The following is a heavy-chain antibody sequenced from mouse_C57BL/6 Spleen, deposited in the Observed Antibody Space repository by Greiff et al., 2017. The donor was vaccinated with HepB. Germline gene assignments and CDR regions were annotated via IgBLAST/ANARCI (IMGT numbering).Heavy chain of an antibody. V-gene: IGHV5-9-1*02. Sequence: EVMLVESGEGLVKPGGSLKLSCAASGFTFSSYAMSWVRQTPEKRLEWVAYISSGGDYIYYADTVKGRFTISRDNARNTLYLQMSSLKSEDTAMYYCTRDRGASSMDYWGQGTSVTVSS. CDR3: TRDRGASSMDY. CDR1: GFTFSSYA. CDR2: ISSGGDYI. J-gene: IGHJ4*01. D-gene: IGHD3-1*01.